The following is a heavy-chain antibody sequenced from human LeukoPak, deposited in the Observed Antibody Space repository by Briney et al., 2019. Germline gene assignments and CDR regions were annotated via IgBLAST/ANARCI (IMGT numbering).Heavy chain of an antibody. J-gene: IGHJ6*02. CDR3: AREVRPNLRWDILRYYYYGMDV. CDR2: INPSGGST. V-gene: IGHV1-46*01. Sequence: EASVKVSCKASGYTFTSYYMHWVRQAPGQGLEWMGIINPSGGSTSYAQKFQGRVTMTRDTSTSTVYMELSSLRSEDTAVYYCAREVRPNLRWDILRYYYYGMDVWGQGTTVTVSS. CDR1: GYTFTSYY. D-gene: IGHD4-23*01.